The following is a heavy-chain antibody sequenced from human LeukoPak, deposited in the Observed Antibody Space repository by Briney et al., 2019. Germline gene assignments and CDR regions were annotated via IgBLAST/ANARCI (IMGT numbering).Heavy chain of an antibody. D-gene: IGHD5-18*01. CDR2: TSGSGGST. V-gene: IGHV3-23*01. CDR1: GFTFFSYG. CDR3: AKDRGYSYGSDAFDI. Sequence: GGSLRLSCVASGFTFFSYGIHWVRQAPGKGLEWVSATSGSGGSTYYADSVKGRFTISRDNSKNTLYLQMNSLRAEDTAVYYCAKDRGYSYGSDAFDIWGQGTMVTVSS. J-gene: IGHJ3*02.